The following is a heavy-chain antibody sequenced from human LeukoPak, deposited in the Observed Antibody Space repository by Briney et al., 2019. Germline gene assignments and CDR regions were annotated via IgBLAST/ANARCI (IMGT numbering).Heavy chain of an antibody. CDR1: GYTFTSYY. J-gene: IGHJ6*02. V-gene: IGHV1-46*01. CDR3: ARGIVGATSEEYYYYYGMDV. Sequence: GPVTVSCKASGYTFTSYYMHWVRQAPGQGLEWMGIINPSGGSTSYAQKFQGRVTMTRDTSTSTVYMELISLRSEDTAVYYCARGIVGATSEEYYYYYGMDVWGQGTTVTVSS. CDR2: INPSGGST. D-gene: IGHD1-26*01.